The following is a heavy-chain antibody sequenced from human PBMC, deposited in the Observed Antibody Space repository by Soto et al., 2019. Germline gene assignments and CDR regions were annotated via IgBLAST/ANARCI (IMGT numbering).Heavy chain of an antibody. D-gene: IGHD3-3*01. J-gene: IGHJ6*02. Sequence: PGWSLRLSCAASGFTFSSYSMNWVRQAPGKGLEWVSYISSSSSTIYYADSVKGRFTISRDNAKNSLYLQMNSLRDEDTAVYYCAGDFWSGYYNWGDNYYYYGMDVWGQGTTGIVSS. V-gene: IGHV3-48*02. CDR2: ISSSSSTI. CDR1: GFTFSSYS. CDR3: AGDFWSGYYNWGDNYYYYGMDV.